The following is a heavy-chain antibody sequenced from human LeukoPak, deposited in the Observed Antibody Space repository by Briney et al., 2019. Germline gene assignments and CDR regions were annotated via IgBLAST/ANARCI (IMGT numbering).Heavy chain of an antibody. CDR3: ARDVLLDY. V-gene: IGHV3-20*04. D-gene: IGHD2-21*01. J-gene: IGHJ4*02. Sequence: GGSLRLSCAASGYTFSSYSMNWVRQAPGKGLEWVSGLNWNGGTTGYADSVKGRFTISRDNAKNSLYLQMNSLRAEDTAVYYCARDVLLDYWGQGTLVTVSS. CDR2: LNWNGGTT. CDR1: GYTFSSYS.